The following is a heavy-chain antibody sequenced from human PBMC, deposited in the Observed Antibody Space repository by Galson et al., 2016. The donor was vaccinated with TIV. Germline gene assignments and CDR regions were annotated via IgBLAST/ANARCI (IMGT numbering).Heavy chain of an antibody. CDR1: GGSINSDLYY. V-gene: IGHV4-39*01. CDR2: IYYTGST. CDR3: ARRTHYDSSGYSDAFDI. J-gene: IGHJ3*02. Sequence: ETLSLTCTVSGGSINSDLYYWAWIRQPPGKGLEWIATIYYTGSTYYNPSLKSRVAISMDTPKNQFSLKLSSVTAADTAVYYCARRTHYDSSGYSDAFDIWGQGTMVPVSS. D-gene: IGHD3-22*01.